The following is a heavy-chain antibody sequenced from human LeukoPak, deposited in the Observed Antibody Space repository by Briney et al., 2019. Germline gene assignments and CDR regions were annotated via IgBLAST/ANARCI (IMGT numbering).Heavy chain of an antibody. CDR3: ASRYCSGGSCQEDWFDP. Sequence: SGTLSLTCAVSGGSISSSNWWSWVRQPPGKGLEWIGEIYHSGSTNYNPSLKSRVTISVDKSKNQFSLKLSSVTAADTAVYYCASRYCSGGSCQEDWFDPWGQGTLVTVSS. V-gene: IGHV4-4*02. J-gene: IGHJ5*02. CDR1: GGSISSSNW. D-gene: IGHD2-15*01. CDR2: IYHSGST.